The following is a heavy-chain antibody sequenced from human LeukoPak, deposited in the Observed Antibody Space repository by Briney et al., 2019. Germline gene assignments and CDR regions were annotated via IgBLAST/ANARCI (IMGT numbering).Heavy chain of an antibody. Sequence: PGGSLRLSCAASGFTFSSYGMHWVRQAPGKGLEWVAFIRYDGSNKYYADSVKGRFTISRDNSKNTLYLQMSSLRAEDTAVYYCAKELWFGELWRPSIFDYWGQGTLVTVSS. CDR3: AKELWFGELWRPSIFDY. J-gene: IGHJ4*02. D-gene: IGHD3-10*01. CDR1: GFTFSSYG. V-gene: IGHV3-30*02. CDR2: IRYDGSNK.